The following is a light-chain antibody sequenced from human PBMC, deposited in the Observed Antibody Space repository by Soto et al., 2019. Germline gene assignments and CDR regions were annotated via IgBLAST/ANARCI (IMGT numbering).Light chain of an antibody. V-gene: IGKV3-11*02. CDR2: EAS. CDR1: LSVSVY. Sequence: VVLTQSPATLSLSPGERPTLSCRTSLSVSVYLDWYQQKPGQAPRLLXSEASNRATGIPARFSGSGSGRELTLTISSLQSEDSAVYYCQQYNNWPPITFGQGTRLEIK. CDR3: QQYNNWPPIT. J-gene: IGKJ5*01.